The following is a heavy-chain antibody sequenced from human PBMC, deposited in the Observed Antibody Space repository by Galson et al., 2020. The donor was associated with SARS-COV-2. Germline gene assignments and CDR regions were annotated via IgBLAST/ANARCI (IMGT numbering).Heavy chain of an antibody. Sequence: TGGSLRLSCEASGFTFSTYGMDWVCQAPGKGLEWVAVIWYDGSNKYYADSVKGRFTISRDNSKNTLYLQMNSLRAEDTAVYYCARGSSSHAFDIWGQGTMVTVSS. J-gene: IGHJ3*02. V-gene: IGHV3-33*01. CDR1: GFTFSTYG. D-gene: IGHD3-10*01. CDR3: ARGSSSHAFDI. CDR2: IWYDGSNK.